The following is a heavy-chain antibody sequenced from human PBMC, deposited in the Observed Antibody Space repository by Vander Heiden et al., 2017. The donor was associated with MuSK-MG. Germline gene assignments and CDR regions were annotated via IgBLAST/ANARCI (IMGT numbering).Heavy chain of an antibody. J-gene: IGHJ4*02. V-gene: IGHV3-23*01. CDR2: IRGSGGST. CDR3: AKDVLLWFGESPDY. Sequence: EVQLLESGGGLVQPGGSLRLSCAASGFTFSSDAMSWVRQAPGKGLEWVSAIRGSGGSTYYADSVKGRFTISRDNSKNTLYLQMNSLRAEDTAVYYCAKDVLLWFGESPDYWGQGTLVTVSS. CDR1: GFTFSSDA. D-gene: IGHD3-10*01.